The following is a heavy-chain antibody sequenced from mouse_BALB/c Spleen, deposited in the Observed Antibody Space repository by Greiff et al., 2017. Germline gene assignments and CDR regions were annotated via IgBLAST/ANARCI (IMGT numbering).Heavy chain of an antibody. CDR3: AGGTMVYYYAMDY. Sequence: VMLVESGPGLVAPSQSLSITCTVSGFSLTGYGVNWVRQPPGKGLEWLGMIWGDGSTDYNSALKSRLSISKDNSKSQVFLKMNSLQTDDTARYYCAGGTMVYYYAMDYWGQGTSVTVSS. J-gene: IGHJ4*01. D-gene: IGHD2-1*01. CDR1: GFSLTGYG. V-gene: IGHV2-6-7*01. CDR2: IWGDGST.